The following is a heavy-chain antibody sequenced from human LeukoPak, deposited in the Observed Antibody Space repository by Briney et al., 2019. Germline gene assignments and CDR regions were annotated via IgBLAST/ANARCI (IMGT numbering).Heavy chain of an antibody. CDR2: ISSDGGST. CDR3: ARDHGGYESGY. Sequence: PGGSLRLSCAASGFTFSSYAMHWVRQAPGKGLEYVSAISSDGGSTYYANSVKGRFTISRNNSKNTLYLQMGSLRAEDMAVYYCARDHGGYESGYWGQGTLVTVSS. V-gene: IGHV3-64*01. CDR1: GFTFSSYA. J-gene: IGHJ4*02. D-gene: IGHD5-12*01.